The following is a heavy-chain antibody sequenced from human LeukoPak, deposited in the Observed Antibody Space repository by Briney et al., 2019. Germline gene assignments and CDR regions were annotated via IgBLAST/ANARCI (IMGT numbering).Heavy chain of an antibody. V-gene: IGHV3-23*01. CDR3: AKDHGVAVTGMYY. Sequence: GGSLRLSCAASGFAFTSFTMNWVRQTPGKGLEWVSSISGTGGNTYYADSVKGRFTISRDNPRNTLYLQMNSLRAEDTAVYYCAKDHGVAVTGMYYWGQGTLVTVSS. CDR1: GFAFTSFT. J-gene: IGHJ4*02. CDR2: ISGTGGNT. D-gene: IGHD6-19*01.